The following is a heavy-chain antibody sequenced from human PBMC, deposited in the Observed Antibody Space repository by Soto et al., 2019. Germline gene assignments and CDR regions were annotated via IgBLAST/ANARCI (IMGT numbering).Heavy chain of an antibody. Sequence: QVRLVESGRGVVQPGTSLRLSCVASGLTCSRYGVHWVRQAPGKGLEWVAVIWHDGSKQYYAESVKGRFTSSRDNSKNTVFLQMSSLRASDTAKYHCATDSDLGYFDNWGQGTLVTVSS. CDR3: ATDSDLGYFDN. D-gene: IGHD7-27*01. CDR1: GLTCSRYG. V-gene: IGHV3-33*03. J-gene: IGHJ4*02. CDR2: IWHDGSKQ.